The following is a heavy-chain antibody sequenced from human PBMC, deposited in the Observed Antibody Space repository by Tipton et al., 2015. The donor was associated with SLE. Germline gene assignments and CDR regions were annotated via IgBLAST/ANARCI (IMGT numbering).Heavy chain of an antibody. CDR3: GRGWEGGNSFDY. J-gene: IGHJ4*02. D-gene: IGHD2-15*01. V-gene: IGHV4-34*01. CDR2: IYYSGST. CDR1: GGSFSGYY. Sequence: GLVKPSETLSLTCAVYGGSFSGYYWSWIRQPPGKGLEWIGSIYYSGSTYYNPSLKSRVTISVDTSKNQFSLKLSSVTAADTAVYYCGRGWEGGNSFDYWGQGTLVTVSS.